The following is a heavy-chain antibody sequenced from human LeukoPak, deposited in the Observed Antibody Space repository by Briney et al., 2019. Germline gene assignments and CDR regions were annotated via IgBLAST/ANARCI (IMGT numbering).Heavy chain of an antibody. CDR3: PQHLFRGPARAYFDY. V-gene: IGHV3-23*01. D-gene: IGHD3-3*02. Sequence: GGSLRLSCAASGFSFSRYAMSWVHQAPGKGLERVSSISGSGGYAYYANSVKGRFITSRDNSKNTLYLQMNSLRAEDTAVYYRPQHLFRGPARAYFDYWGHGTLVTVSS. J-gene: IGHJ4*01. CDR2: ISGSGGYA. CDR1: GFSFSRYA.